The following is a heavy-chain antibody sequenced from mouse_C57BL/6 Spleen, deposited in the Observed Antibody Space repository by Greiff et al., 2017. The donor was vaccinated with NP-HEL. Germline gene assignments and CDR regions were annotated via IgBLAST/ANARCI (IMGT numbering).Heavy chain of an antibody. J-gene: IGHJ2*01. V-gene: IGHV1-82*01. CDR3: AGHYDGSRDY. Sequence: QVQLQQSGPELVKPGASVKISCKASGYAFSSSWMHWVKQRPGQGLEWIGRIYPGDGDTNYNGKFKGKATLTADKSSSTAYMQLSSLTSEDSAVCVSAGHYDGSRDYWGQGTTLTVSS. D-gene: IGHD1-1*01. CDR2: IYPGDGDT. CDR1: GYAFSSSW.